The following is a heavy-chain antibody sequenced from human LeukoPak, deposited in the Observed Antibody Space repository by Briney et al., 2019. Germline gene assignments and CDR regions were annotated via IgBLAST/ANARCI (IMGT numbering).Heavy chain of an antibody. J-gene: IGHJ5*02. CDR1: GFTFSNYW. CDR3: IRDFRSADL. V-gene: IGHV3-74*01. Sequence: GGSLRLSCVASGFTFSNYWMHWVRQPPGKGLVWVTRIYVDGRTTNYADSVKGRFTISRDNAKNTVYLEMNSLSVEDTATYYCIRDFRSADLWGQGTLVTVTS. CDR2: IYVDGRTT.